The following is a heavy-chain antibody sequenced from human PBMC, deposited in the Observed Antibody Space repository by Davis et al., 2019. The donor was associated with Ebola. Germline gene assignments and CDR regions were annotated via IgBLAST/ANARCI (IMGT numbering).Heavy chain of an antibody. D-gene: IGHD6-6*01. V-gene: IGHV6-1*01. CDR1: GDSVSSNSAA. J-gene: IGHJ6*03. CDR2: TYYRSKWYN. CDR3: ARSSSSSDHYYYYYMDV. Sequence: HSQTLSLTCAISGDSVSSNSAAWNWIRQSPSRGLEWLGRTYYRSKWYNDYAVSVKSRITINPDTSKNQFSLKLSSVTAADTAVYYCARSSSSSDHYYYYYMDVWGKGTTVTVSS.